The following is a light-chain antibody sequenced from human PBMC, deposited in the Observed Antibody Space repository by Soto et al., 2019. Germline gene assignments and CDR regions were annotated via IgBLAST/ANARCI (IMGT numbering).Light chain of an antibody. CDR3: QQRSNWPLT. J-gene: IGKJ4*01. CDR1: QSVSSY. CDR2: DAS. Sequence: EIVLTQSPATLSLSPGERATLSCRASQSVSSYLAWYQQKPGQAPRLLIYDASNRATGIPARFSGSGSGTDFHLTISGLEPEDLAVSYCQQRSNWPLTFGGGTKVEIK. V-gene: IGKV3-11*01.